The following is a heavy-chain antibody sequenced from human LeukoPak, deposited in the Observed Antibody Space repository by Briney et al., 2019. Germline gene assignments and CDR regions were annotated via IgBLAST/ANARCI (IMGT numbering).Heavy chain of an antibody. J-gene: IGHJ4*02. D-gene: IGHD3-10*01. Sequence: SETLSLTCTVSGGSISSSSYYWGWIRQPPGKGLEWIGSIYYSGSTYYNPSLKSRVTISIDTSKNQFSLKLSSVTAADTAVYYCARHYYASGSYYDWGQGTLVTVSS. CDR3: ARHYYASGSYYD. CDR2: IYYSGST. V-gene: IGHV4-39*01. CDR1: GGSISSSSYY.